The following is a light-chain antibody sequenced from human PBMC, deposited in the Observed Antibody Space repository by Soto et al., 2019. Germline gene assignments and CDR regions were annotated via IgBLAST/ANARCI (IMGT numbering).Light chain of an antibody. CDR3: QQRSSWIT. CDR1: QSISSS. V-gene: IGKV3-11*01. Sequence: IVLTQSPTTLSLWPGETAVLSCRASQSISSSLSWYQQRPGQAPRLLIYDASNRAPGIPARFSGSGSGTVFPLTISSLEHEDFALYYCQQRSSWITFGQGTRLEIE. J-gene: IGKJ5*01. CDR2: DAS.